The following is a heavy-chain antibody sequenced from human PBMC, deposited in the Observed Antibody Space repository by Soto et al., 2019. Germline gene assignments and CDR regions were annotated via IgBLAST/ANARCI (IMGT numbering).Heavy chain of an antibody. V-gene: IGHV4-61*01. CDR2: IYSSGST. CDR1: GGSVSSNSYS. Sequence: SETLSLTCTVSGGSVSSNSYSWSWIRQPPGKGLEWIGYIYSSGSTSYNPSLKSRVTISVDTSKNQFSLKLSSVTAADTAVYYCARDGDGYNYWGQGTLVTVSS. J-gene: IGHJ4*02. D-gene: IGHD5-12*01. CDR3: ARDGDGYNY.